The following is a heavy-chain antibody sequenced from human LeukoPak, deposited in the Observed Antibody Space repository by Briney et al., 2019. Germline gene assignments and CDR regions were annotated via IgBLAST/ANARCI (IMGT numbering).Heavy chain of an antibody. CDR1: GFTVSSNY. D-gene: IGHD6-13*01. V-gene: IGHV3-53*01. J-gene: IGHJ6*02. CDR3: ARLAAAGIYYYYGMYV. Sequence: GGSLRLSCAASGFTVSSNYMSWVRQAPGKGLEWVSVIYSGGSTYYADSVKGRFTISRDNSKNTLYLQMNSLRAEDTAVYYCARLAAAGIYYYYGMYVWGQGTTVTGSS. CDR2: IYSGGST.